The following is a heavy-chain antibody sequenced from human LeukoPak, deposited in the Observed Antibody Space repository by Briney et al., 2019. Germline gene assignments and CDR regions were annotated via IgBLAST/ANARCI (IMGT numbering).Heavy chain of an antibody. J-gene: IGHJ5*02. V-gene: IGHV1-8*01. D-gene: IGHD3-3*01. CDR1: GYTFTSYD. CDR2: MNPNSGNT. Sequence: ASVKVSCKASGYTFTSYDINWVLQTTGQGLEWVGWMNPNSGNTGYAQKFQGRVTMTRTTSMSTAYMELNSLRSEDTAVYYCARGHWSGYSYIWFDPWGQGTLVTVSS. CDR3: ARGHWSGYSYIWFDP.